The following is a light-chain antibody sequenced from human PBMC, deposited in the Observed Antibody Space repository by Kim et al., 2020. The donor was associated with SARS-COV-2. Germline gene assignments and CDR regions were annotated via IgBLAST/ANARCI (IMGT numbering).Light chain of an antibody. CDR3: QYYDESPTWT. V-gene: IGKV3-20*01. CDR2: GGA. CDR1: RRCGTSA. J-gene: IGKJ1*01. Sequence: PGGGGARSCRARRRCGTSALGGWQQKPGGAPKRLICGGANRAAGSPARLSGGGSGTDFTLTISRLEPEDFAVYYCQYYDESPTWTFGQGTKVDIK.